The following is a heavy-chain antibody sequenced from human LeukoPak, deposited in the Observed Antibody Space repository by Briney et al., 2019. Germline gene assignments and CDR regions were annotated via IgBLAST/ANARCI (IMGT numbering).Heavy chain of an antibody. Sequence: PGGSLRLSCAASGFTFSSYSMNWVRQAPGKGLEWVSSIGSANSYIYYADSLKGRFTISRDNAKNLLYLQMNSLRAEDTAVYYCAGASGGNRPFDYWGQGTLVTVSS. V-gene: IGHV3-21*01. CDR2: IGSANSYI. CDR1: GFTFSSYS. D-gene: IGHD1-14*01. J-gene: IGHJ4*02. CDR3: AGASGGNRPFDY.